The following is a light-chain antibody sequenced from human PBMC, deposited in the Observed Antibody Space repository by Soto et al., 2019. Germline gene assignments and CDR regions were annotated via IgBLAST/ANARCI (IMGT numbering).Light chain of an antibody. CDR3: AAWDDSLNVWV. J-gene: IGLJ3*02. CDR2: TNN. Sequence: QAVLTQPPSTSGTPGQRVTISCSGSSSNIGGITVNWFQQLPGTAPKLLIYTNNQRPSGVPDRFSGSKSGTSASLAISGLQSEDEADYYCAAWDDSLNVWVFGGGTKLTVL. V-gene: IGLV1-44*01. CDR1: SSNIGGIT.